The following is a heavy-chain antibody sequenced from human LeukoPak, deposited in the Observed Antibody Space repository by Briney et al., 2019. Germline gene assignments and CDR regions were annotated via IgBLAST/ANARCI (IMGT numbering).Heavy chain of an antibody. CDR3: ARLYYYDSSGYYSPYWYFDL. J-gene: IGHJ2*01. CDR1: GYSFTSYW. CDR2: IDPSDSYS. Sequence: PGESLRISCKGSGYSFTSYWISWVRQMPGKGLEWMGRIDPSDSYSNYSPSFRGHVTISVDKSISTAYLHWSSLKASDTAMYYCARLYYYDSSGYYSPYWYFDLWGRGTLVTVSS. V-gene: IGHV5-10-1*01. D-gene: IGHD3-22*01.